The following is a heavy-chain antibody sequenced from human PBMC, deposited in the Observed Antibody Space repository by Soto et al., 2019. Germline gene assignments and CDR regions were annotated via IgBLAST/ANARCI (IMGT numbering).Heavy chain of an antibody. D-gene: IGHD3-22*01. Sequence: QVQLQESGPGLVKPSENLSLTCTVSGGSVSSGSYYWSWIRQPPWKGLEWSGYIYYSGRHNYNPSHTTRVTITVDTSKNQYSLKLSSVTAADTDVYYCARKSAPSTEEYYYDSSGYYYVDYWGQRTLVTVSS. CDR2: IYYSGRH. V-gene: IGHV4-61*01. CDR3: ARKSAPSTEEYYYDSSGYYYVDY. CDR1: GGSVSSGSYY. J-gene: IGHJ4*02.